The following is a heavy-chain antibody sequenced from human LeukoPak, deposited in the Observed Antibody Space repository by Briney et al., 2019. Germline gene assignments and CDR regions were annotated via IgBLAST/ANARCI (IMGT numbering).Heavy chain of an antibody. CDR2: INPSGGST. Sequence: ASVKGSCKASGYTFTSYYMHWVRQAPGQGLEWMGIINPSGGSTSYAQKFQGRVTMTRDTSTRTVYMELSSLRSEDTAVYYCARDQTFFGVVNGWFDPWGQGTLVTVSS. J-gene: IGHJ5*02. CDR3: ARDQTFFGVVNGWFDP. CDR1: GYTFTSYY. D-gene: IGHD3-3*01. V-gene: IGHV1-46*01.